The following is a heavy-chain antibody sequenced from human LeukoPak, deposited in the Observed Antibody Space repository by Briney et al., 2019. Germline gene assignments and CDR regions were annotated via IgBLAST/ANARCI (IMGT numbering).Heavy chain of an antibody. CDR3: ARGGGLDV. CDR2: INHNGNVS. CDR1: GFTFSSYW. J-gene: IGHJ6*02. V-gene: IGHV3-7*03. Sequence: GGSLRLSCAASGFTFSSYWMNWARQAPGKGLEWVASINHNGNVSYYVDSVKGRFTISRDNAKNPLYLQMSNLRAEDTAVYFCARGGGLDVWGRGATVTVSS. D-gene: IGHD3-16*01.